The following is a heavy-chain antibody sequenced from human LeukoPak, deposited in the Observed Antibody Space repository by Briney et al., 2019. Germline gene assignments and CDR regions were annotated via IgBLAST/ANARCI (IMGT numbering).Heavy chain of an antibody. CDR3: ARELHREYSSSWYGAFDI. CDR1: GFTFGSYA. Sequence: GGSLRLSCAASGFTFGSYAMHWVRQAPGKGLEWVAVISYDGSNKYYADSVKGRFTISRDNSKNTLYLQMNSLRAEDTAVYYCARELHREYSSSWYGAFDIWGQGTMVTVSS. J-gene: IGHJ3*02. V-gene: IGHV3-30-3*01. CDR2: ISYDGSNK. D-gene: IGHD6-13*01.